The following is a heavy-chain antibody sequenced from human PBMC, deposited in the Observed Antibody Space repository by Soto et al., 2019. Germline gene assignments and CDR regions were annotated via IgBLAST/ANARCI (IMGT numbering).Heavy chain of an antibody. CDR2: ISYDGSNK. CDR1: GFTFSSYA. CDR3: ARAPLRLRSYYGMDV. V-gene: IGHV3-30-3*01. Sequence: GGSLRLSCAASGFTFSSYAMHWVRQAPGKGLEWVAVISYDGSNKYYADSVKGRFTISRDNSKNTLYLQMNSLRAEDTAVYYCARAPLRLRSYYGMDVWGQGTTVTVSS. D-gene: IGHD5-12*01. J-gene: IGHJ6*02.